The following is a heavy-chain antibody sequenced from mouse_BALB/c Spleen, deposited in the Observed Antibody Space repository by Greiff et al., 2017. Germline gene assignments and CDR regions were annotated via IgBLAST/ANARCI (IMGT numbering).Heavy chain of an antibody. D-gene: IGHD2-3*01. Sequence: VKLQESGPELVKPGALVKISCKASGYTFTSYDINWVKQRPGQGLEWIGWIYPGDGSTKYNEKFKGKATLTADKSSSTAYMQLSSLTSENSAVYFCARSGGWLLRGFAYWGQGTLVTVSA. CDR3: ARSGGWLLRGFAY. CDR1: GYTFTSYD. CDR2: IYPGDGST. J-gene: IGHJ3*01. V-gene: IGHV1S56*01.